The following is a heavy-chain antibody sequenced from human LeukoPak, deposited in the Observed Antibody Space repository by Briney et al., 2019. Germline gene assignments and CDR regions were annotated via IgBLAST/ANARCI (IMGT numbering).Heavy chain of an antibody. CDR1: GFTFGSYA. D-gene: IGHD3-9*01. CDR2: ISYDGSNK. J-gene: IGHJ4*02. Sequence: GRSLRLSCAASGFTFGSYAMHWVRQAPGKGLEWVAVISYDGSNKYYADSVKGRFTISRDNSKNTLYLQMNSLRAEDTAVYYCARGHYDILIGYSRGGHFDYWGQGTLVTVSS. CDR3: ARGHYDILIGYSRGGHFDY. V-gene: IGHV3-30*04.